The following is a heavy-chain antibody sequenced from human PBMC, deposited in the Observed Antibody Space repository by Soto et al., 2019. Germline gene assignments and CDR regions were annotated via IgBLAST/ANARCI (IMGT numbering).Heavy chain of an antibody. D-gene: IGHD2-15*01. V-gene: IGHV1-18*01. J-gene: IGHJ4*02. CDR2: ISAYNGNT. CDR1: GYTFTSYG. Sequence: ASVKVSCKASGYTFTSYGISWVRQAPGQGVEGMGWISAYNGNTNYAQKLQGRVTMTTDTSTSTAYMELRSLRSDDTAVYYCARGSFYCSGGSCYSRGYFDYWGQGTLVTVSS. CDR3: ARGSFYCSGGSCYSRGYFDY.